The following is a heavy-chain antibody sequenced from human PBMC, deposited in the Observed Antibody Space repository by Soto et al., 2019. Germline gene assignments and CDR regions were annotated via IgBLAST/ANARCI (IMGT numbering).Heavy chain of an antibody. D-gene: IGHD2-8*01. J-gene: IGHJ6*02. CDR1: GGTFSSYA. V-gene: IGHV1-69*01. CDR3: ARGGGLNIVLMVYALRYYYGMDV. CDR2: IIPIFGTA. Sequence: QVQLVQSGAEVKKPGSSVKVSCKASGGTFSSYAISWVRQAPGQGLEWMGGIIPIFGTANYVQKFQGRVTITADESTSTAYMELSSLRSEDTAVYYCARGGGLNIVLMVYALRYYYGMDVWGQGTTVTVSS.